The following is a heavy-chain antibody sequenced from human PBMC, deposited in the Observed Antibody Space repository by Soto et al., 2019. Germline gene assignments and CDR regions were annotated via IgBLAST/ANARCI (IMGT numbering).Heavy chain of an antibody. V-gene: IGHV1-69*13. J-gene: IGHJ4*02. D-gene: IGHD3-22*01. CDR1: GGTFSRYA. CDR3: ARGVYYDSRGYYFFF. CDR2: IVPMFGTA. Sequence: ASVKVSCKASGGTFSRYALSWVRQAPGQGPEWMGGIVPMFGTANYAQKFQGRVTITADESTSTAYMQLSSLRSEDTAVYYCARGVYYDSRGYYFFFWGQGTLVTVSS.